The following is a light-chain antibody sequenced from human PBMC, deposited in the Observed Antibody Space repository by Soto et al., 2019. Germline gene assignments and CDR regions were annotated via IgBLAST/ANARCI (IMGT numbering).Light chain of an antibody. CDR2: AAS. CDR1: QGISSY. CDR3: QKLNTI. Sequence: IQLTQSPSSLSASVGDRVTITCRASQGISSYLAWYQQKPGKAPKLLIYAASTLQSGVPSRFSGSGSGTAFTLTLSSLQPEDFATYYCQKLNTIFGGGTKVEIK. V-gene: IGKV1-9*01. J-gene: IGKJ4*01.